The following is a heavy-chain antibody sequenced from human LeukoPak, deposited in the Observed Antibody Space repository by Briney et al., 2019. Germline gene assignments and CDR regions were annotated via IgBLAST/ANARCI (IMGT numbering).Heavy chain of an antibody. V-gene: IGHV1-2*02. J-gene: IGHJ4*02. CDR3: ARVYLQLPERNLGY. D-gene: IGHD2-2*01. Sequence: GASVKVSCTASGYTFTGYYMHWVRQAPGQGLEWMGWINPNSSGTNYAQKFQGRVTMTRDTSISTADMEVSRLRSDDTAVYYCARVYLQLPERNLGYWGQGTLVSVSS. CDR1: GYTFTGYY. CDR2: INPNSSGT.